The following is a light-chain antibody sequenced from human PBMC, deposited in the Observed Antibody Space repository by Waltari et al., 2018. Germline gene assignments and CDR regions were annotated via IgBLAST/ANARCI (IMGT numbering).Light chain of an antibody. V-gene: IGKV3-15*01. J-gene: IGKJ2*01. CDR2: GAS. CDR1: QSISTN. Sequence: EIVMTQSPATLSVSPGERATLSCRASQSISTNLAWYQQKPGRAPRLLMYGASTMATGIPARFSGSGSGTEFSLTISSLQSEDSAVYYCQQYNSWPPYTFGQGTKLEIK. CDR3: QQYNSWPPYT.